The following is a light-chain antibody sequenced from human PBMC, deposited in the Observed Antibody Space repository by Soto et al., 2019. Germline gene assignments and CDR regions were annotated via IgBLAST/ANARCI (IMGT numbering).Light chain of an antibody. CDR2: QAS. Sequence: DIQMTRSPSTLSASVGDRLTITCRASQSVSTSLAWYQQKPGIAPKLLIYQASSLENGVPSRFSGSGSGTEFTLTISSLQPDDFATYYCQQYNSYRTFDQGTKV. CDR3: QQYNSYRT. J-gene: IGKJ1*01. CDR1: QSVSTS. V-gene: IGKV1-5*03.